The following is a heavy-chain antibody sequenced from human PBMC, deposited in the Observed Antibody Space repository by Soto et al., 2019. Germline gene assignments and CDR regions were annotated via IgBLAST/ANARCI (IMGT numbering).Heavy chain of an antibody. CDR2: IIPIFGTA. J-gene: IGHJ4*02. CDR1: GGTFSSYA. Sequence: RASVKVSCKASGGTFSSYAISWVRQAPGQGLEWMGGIIPIFGTANYAQKFQGRVTITADESTSTAYMELSSLRSEDTAVYYCARDDSSGHTRGYWGQGTLVTVYS. D-gene: IGHD3-22*01. CDR3: ARDDSSGHTRGY. V-gene: IGHV1-69*13.